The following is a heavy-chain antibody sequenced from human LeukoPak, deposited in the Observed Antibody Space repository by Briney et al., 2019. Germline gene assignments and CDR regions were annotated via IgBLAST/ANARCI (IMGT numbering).Heavy chain of an antibody. Sequence: SVKVSCKASGGTFSSYAISWVRQAPGQGLEWMGRIIPILGIANYAQKFQGRVTITADKSTSTAYMELSSLRSEDTAVYYCARDRMAHDAFDIWGQGTMVTVSS. CDR2: IIPILGIA. J-gene: IGHJ3*02. CDR1: GGTFSSYA. D-gene: IGHD2-8*01. CDR3: ARDRMAHDAFDI. V-gene: IGHV1-69*04.